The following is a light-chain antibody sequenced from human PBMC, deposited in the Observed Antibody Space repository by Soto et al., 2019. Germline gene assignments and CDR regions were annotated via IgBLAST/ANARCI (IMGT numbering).Light chain of an antibody. V-gene: IGKV1-39*01. CDR3: QQSFNTPWT. CDR1: QNINNY. Sequence: DIQMTQSPSSLSASVGDKVTITCRSSQNINNYLNWYQQKPGKAPKLLIYATSTLQSGVPSRFSGSGSGTDFTLTVSSLQPEDFATYYCQQSFNTPWTFGQGTKVDIK. J-gene: IGKJ1*01. CDR2: ATS.